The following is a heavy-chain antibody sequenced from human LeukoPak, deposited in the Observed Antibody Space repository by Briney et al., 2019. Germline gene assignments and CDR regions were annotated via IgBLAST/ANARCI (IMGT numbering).Heavy chain of an antibody. CDR3: ARGVDCSSTSCHLDY. D-gene: IGHD2-2*01. Sequence: SETLSLTCTVSGGSISSGGYYWSWIRQPPGKGLEWIGYIYHSGSTYYNPSLKSRVTISVDRSKNQISLKLSSVTAADTAVSYCARGVDCSSTSCHLDYWGQGTLVTVSS. CDR2: IYHSGST. J-gene: IGHJ4*02. V-gene: IGHV4-30-2*01. CDR1: GGSISSGGYY.